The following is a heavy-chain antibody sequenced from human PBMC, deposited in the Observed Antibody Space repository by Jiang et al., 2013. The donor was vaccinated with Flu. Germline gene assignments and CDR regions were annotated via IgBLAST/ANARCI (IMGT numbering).Heavy chain of an antibody. J-gene: IGHJ4*02. Sequence: EWMEVLILKMVKQYYAQKFQGRVTMTEDTSTDTAYMELSSLRSEDTAVYYCATGKQWLVEFGYWGQGTLVTVSS. CDR2: LILKMVK. V-gene: IGHV1-24*01. CDR3: ATGKQWLVEFGY. D-gene: IGHD6-19*01.